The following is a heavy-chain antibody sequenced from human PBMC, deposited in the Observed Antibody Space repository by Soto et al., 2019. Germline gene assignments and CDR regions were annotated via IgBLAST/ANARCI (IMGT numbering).Heavy chain of an antibody. J-gene: IGHJ4*02. V-gene: IGHV2-5*02. CDR3: AHRELLRFGELSYFDY. Sequence: SGPTLVKPTQTLTLTCTFSGFSLSPSGVGVGWIRQPPGKALEWLALIYWDDDKRYSPSLKSRLTITKDTSKNQVVLTMTNMDPVDTATYYCAHRELLRFGELSYFDYWGQGTLVTVSS. D-gene: IGHD3-10*01. CDR1: GFSLSPSGVG. CDR2: IYWDDDK.